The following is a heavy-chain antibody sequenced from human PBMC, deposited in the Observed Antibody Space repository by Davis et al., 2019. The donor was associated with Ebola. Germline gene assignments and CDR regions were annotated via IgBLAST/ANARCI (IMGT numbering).Heavy chain of an antibody. CDR3: ARQRSYTDYFFDY. D-gene: IGHD1-1*01. CDR1: GYSFTSYL. V-gene: IGHV5-51*01. J-gene: IGHJ4*02. Sequence: KVSCKGSGYSFTSYLIGWVRQMPGKGLEWMGIIYPGDSDTRYSPSLQGQVTISADKSISTAYLQWSSLKASDTAMYFCARQRSYTDYFFDYWGQGTLVTVSS. CDR2: IYPGDSDT.